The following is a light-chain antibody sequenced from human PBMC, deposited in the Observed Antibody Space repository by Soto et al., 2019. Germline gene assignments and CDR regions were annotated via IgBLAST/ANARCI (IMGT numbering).Light chain of an antibody. V-gene: IGKV3-15*01. CDR3: QQYHNWPPLT. Sequence: EIVMTQSPATLSVSPGERATLSCRASQSVSTYLAWYQQKPGQAPRLLINAASTRATGVPDRFSGSGSGTEFTLTISSLPSEDVAIYYCQQYHNWPPLTFGGGTSVEIK. J-gene: IGKJ4*01. CDR1: QSVSTY. CDR2: AAS.